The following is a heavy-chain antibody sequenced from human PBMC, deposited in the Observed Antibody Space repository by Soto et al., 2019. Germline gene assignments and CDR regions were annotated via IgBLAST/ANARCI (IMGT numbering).Heavy chain of an antibody. CDR1: GFTFSSYG. Sequence: PGGSLRLSCAASGFTFSSYGIHWVRQAPGKGLEWVSAISGSGGSTYYADSVKGRFTISRDNSKNTLYLQMNSLRASDTGIYYCARPQFLGSRYIGADVWGQGTTVTVSS. CDR2: ISGSGGST. V-gene: IGHV3-23*01. D-gene: IGHD1-26*01. J-gene: IGHJ6*02. CDR3: ARPQFLGSRYIGADV.